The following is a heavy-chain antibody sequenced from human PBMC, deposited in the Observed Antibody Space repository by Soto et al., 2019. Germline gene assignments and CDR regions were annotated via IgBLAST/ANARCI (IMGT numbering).Heavy chain of an antibody. CDR1: GGSISSGGYS. Sequence: TLSLTCAVSGGSISSGGYSWSWIRQPPGKGLEWIGYIYHSGSTYYNPSLKSRVTISVDRSKNQFSLKLSSVTAADTAVYYCARLIVVVVAAMITFYGMDVWGQGTTVTVS. CDR3: ARLIVVVVAAMITFYGMDV. J-gene: IGHJ6*02. CDR2: IYHSGST. V-gene: IGHV4-30-2*01. D-gene: IGHD2-15*01.